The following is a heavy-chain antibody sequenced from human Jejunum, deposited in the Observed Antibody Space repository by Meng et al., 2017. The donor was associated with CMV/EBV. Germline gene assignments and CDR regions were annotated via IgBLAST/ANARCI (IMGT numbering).Heavy chain of an antibody. Sequence: GFTFGAHHMDWVRQAPGKGLEWVGRIKNKADNYVTEYAASVRGRFTISRDVPRNSLYLQMNSLKSEDTALYYCGRDSMKGGGFDCWGQGILVTVSS. CDR2: IKNKADNYVT. V-gene: IGHV3-72*01. CDR3: GRDSMKGGGFDC. CDR1: GFTFGAHH. J-gene: IGHJ4*02. D-gene: IGHD3-10*01.